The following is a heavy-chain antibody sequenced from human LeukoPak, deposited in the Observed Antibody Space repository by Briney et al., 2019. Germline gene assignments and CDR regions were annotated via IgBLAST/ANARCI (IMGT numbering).Heavy chain of an antibody. CDR1: GGTFSSYA. CDR2: IIPIFGTA. J-gene: IGHJ6*03. Sequence: SVKVPCKASGGTFSSYAISWVRQAPGQGLEWMGGIIPIFGTANYAQKFQGRVTITADKSTSTAYMELSSLRSEDTAVYYCARGSGSYPYYYYYMDVWGKGTTVTVSS. CDR3: ARGSGSYPYYYYYMDV. D-gene: IGHD1-26*01. V-gene: IGHV1-69*06.